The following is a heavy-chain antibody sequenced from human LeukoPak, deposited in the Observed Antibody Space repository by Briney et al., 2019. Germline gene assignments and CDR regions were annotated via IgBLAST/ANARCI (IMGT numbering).Heavy chain of an antibody. CDR1: GFTFSSYS. CDR3: ARDKGYYGSGSYYDY. Sequence: PGGSLRLSCAASGFTFSSYSMNWVRQAPGKGLEWVSSISSSSSYIYYADSVKGRFTISRDNAKNSLYLQMNSLRAEDTAVYYCARDKGYYGSGSYYDYWGQGTLVTVSS. J-gene: IGHJ4*02. D-gene: IGHD3-10*01. V-gene: IGHV3-21*01. CDR2: ISSSSSYI.